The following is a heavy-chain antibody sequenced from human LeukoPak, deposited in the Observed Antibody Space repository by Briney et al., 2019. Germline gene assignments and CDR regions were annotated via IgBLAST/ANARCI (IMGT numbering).Heavy chain of an antibody. J-gene: IGHJ3*02. CDR2: VYYSGNT. CDR1: GWSFSGYY. Sequence: SETLSLTCAVYGWSFSGYYWSWIRQPPGKGLEWIGSVYYSGNTYYSSSLKSRVTISVETSKNQFSLKLSSVTAADTAIYYCTREYGFMTTVFHAFDIWGQGTMVTVSS. V-gene: IGHV4-34*01. D-gene: IGHD4-17*01. CDR3: TREYGFMTTVFHAFDI.